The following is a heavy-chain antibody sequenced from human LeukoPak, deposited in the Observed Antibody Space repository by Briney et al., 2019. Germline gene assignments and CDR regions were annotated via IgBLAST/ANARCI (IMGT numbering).Heavy chain of an antibody. Sequence: GGSLRLSCAASGFTFSDDYMSWIRQAPGKGLEWVSYISSSGSTIHYADSVKGRFTISRDNAKNSLYLQMNSLRAEDTAVYYCARDCIRWANNWFDPWGQGTLVTVSS. CDR3: ARDCIRWANNWFDP. J-gene: IGHJ5*02. CDR1: GFTFSDDY. V-gene: IGHV3-11*01. D-gene: IGHD1-20*01. CDR2: ISSSGSTI.